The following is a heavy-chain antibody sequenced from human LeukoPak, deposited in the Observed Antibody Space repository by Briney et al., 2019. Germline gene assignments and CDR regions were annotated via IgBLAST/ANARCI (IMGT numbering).Heavy chain of an antibody. CDR3: AKDPRFSYCSSRSYSYAFDI. V-gene: IGHV3-23*01. CDR1: GFTFSSYA. J-gene: IGHJ3*02. D-gene: IGHD2-2*01. CDR2: ISGSGGNT. Sequence: PGGSLRLSCATSGFTFSSYAMSWVRQAPGKGLEWVSAISGSGGNTYYADSVKGRFTISRDNSKNTLYLQMNSLTAEDTAVYYCAKDPRFSYCSSRSYSYAFDIWGEGTMVSVSS.